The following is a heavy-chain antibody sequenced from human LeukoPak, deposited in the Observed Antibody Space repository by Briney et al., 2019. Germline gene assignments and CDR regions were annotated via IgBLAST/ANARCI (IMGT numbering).Heavy chain of an antibody. J-gene: IGHJ6*03. CDR3: ARGGSSHYYYYMDV. CDR1: GYTFTGYY. Sequence: ASVKVSCKASGYTFTGYYMHWVRQAPGQGLEWMGRINPNSGGTNYAQKFQGRVTMTRDTSISTAYRELSRLRSDDTAVYYCARGGSSHYYYYMDVWGKGTTVTVSS. D-gene: IGHD6-13*01. V-gene: IGHV1-2*06. CDR2: INPNSGGT.